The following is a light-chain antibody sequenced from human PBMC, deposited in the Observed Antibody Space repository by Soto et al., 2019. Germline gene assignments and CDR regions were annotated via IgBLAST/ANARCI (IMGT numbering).Light chain of an antibody. CDR2: AAS. CDR3: QQRYSTTWT. J-gene: IGKJ1*01. V-gene: IGKV1-39*01. CDR1: QGISTY. Sequence: DIQMTQSPSSLSSSLGDRVTITCRASQGISTYLNWYQQKPGKAPKLLISAASSLQSGVPSRFSGSGSETDVTLTISSLQHEDFATYACQQRYSTTWTFGQGTKVDIK.